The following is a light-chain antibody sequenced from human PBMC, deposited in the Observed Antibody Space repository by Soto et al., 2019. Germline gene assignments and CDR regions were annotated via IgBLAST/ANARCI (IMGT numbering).Light chain of an antibody. V-gene: IGKV3-20*01. CDR1: QSVSSNY. CDR2: GAS. J-gene: IGKJ2*01. Sequence: EIVLTQSPGTLSLSPGERATLSCRASQSVSSNYLAWYQQKPGQAPRLLIYGASSRATGIPDRFSGSGSGTDFTLTISRLEPEDFVVCYCQQYGSLPPYTFGQGTKLEIK. CDR3: QQYGSLPPYT.